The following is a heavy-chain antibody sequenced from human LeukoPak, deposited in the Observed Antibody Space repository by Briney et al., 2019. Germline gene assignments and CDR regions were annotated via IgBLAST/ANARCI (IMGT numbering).Heavy chain of an antibody. J-gene: IGHJ4*02. V-gene: IGHV4-30-2*01. CDR3: ARGGSSTWRTIDY. Sequence: SETLSLTCAVSGGSISSGGYSWSWIRQPPGKGLEWIGYIYHSGSTYYNPSLKGRVTISVDRSKNQFSLKLSSVTAADTAVYYCARGGSSTWRTIDYWGQGTLVTVSS. D-gene: IGHD1/OR15-1a*01. CDR1: GGSISSGGYS. CDR2: IYHSGST.